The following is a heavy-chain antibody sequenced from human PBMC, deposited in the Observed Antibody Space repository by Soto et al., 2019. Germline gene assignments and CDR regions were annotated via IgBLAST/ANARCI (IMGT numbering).Heavy chain of an antibody. CDR3: AKDELVDIVATRLPPDY. Sequence: PGGSLRLSCAASGFTFSSYGMHWVRQAPGKGLEWVAVISYDGSNKYYADSVKGRFTISRDNSKNTLYLQMNSLRAEDTAVYYCAKDELVDIVATRLPPDYWGQGTLVTVSS. CDR1: GFTFSSYG. CDR2: ISYDGSNK. J-gene: IGHJ4*02. V-gene: IGHV3-30*18. D-gene: IGHD5-12*01.